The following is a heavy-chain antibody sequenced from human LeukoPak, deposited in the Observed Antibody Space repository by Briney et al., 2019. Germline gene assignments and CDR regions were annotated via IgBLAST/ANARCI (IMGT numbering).Heavy chain of an antibody. Sequence: GGSLRLSCAASGFTFSDYGMHWVRQAPGKGLEWVAVISYDGSNKYYADSVKGRFTISRDNSKNTLYLQMNSLRAEDTAVYYCARAPFTGIAAAGEDYWGQGTLVTVSS. D-gene: IGHD6-13*01. V-gene: IGHV3-30*03. CDR2: ISYDGSNK. CDR1: GFTFSDYG. CDR3: ARAPFTGIAAAGEDY. J-gene: IGHJ4*02.